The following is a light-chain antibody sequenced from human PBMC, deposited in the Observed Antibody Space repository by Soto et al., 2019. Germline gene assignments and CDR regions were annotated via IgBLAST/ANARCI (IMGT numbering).Light chain of an antibody. CDR3: QQRSNWPITT. Sequence: EIVLTQSPATLSLSPGERATLSCRASQSVSRYLAWYQQKPGQAPRLLIYDTSNRATGIPARFSGSGSGTDFTLTISSLEPEDFAVYYCQQRSNWPITTFGQGTRLEIK. V-gene: IGKV3-11*01. CDR1: QSVSRY. CDR2: DTS. J-gene: IGKJ5*01.